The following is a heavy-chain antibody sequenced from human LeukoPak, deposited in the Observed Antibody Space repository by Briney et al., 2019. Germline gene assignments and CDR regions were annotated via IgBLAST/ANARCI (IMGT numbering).Heavy chain of an antibody. V-gene: IGHV4-39*01. J-gene: IGHJ4*02. CDR2: IYYSGST. CDR1: GGSISSSSYY. CDR3: AETYYYDSSGYLD. D-gene: IGHD3-22*01. Sequence: SETLSLTCTVSGGSISSSSYYWGWIRQPPGKGLEWIGSIYYSGSTYYNPSLRSRVTISVDTSKNQFSLKLSSVTAADTAVYYCAETYYYDSSGYLDWGQGTLVTVSS.